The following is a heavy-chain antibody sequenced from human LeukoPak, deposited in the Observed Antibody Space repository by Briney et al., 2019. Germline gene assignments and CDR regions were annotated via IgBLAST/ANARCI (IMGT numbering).Heavy chain of an antibody. J-gene: IGHJ4*02. Sequence: PGGSLRLSCAASGFTFSSYAMSWVRQAPGKGLEWVSAISGSGGSTYYADSVKGRFTISRDNSKNTLYLQMNSLRAEDTAVYYCVKDLAAAGNGVYYFDYWGQGTLVTVSS. V-gene: IGHV3-23*01. CDR1: GFTFSSYA. CDR3: VKDLAAAGNGVYYFDY. D-gene: IGHD6-13*01. CDR2: ISGSGGST.